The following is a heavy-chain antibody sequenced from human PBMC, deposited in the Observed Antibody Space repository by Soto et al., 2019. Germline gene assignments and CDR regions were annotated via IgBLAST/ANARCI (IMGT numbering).Heavy chain of an antibody. CDR1: GYTLTELS. V-gene: IGHV1-24*01. D-gene: IGHD4-4*01. J-gene: IGHJ4*02. Sequence: ASVKVSCKVSGYTLTELSMHWVRQAPGKGLEWMGGFDPEDGETIYAQKFQGRVTMTEDTFTDTAYMELSSLRSEDTAVYYCATSPGVTPSPFDYWGQGTLVTVSS. CDR2: FDPEDGET. CDR3: ATSPGVTPSPFDY.